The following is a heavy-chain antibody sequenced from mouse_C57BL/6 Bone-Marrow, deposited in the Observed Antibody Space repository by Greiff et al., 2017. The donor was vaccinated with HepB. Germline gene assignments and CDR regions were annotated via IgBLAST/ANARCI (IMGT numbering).Heavy chain of an antibody. CDR3: AREITTTYYFDY. CDR2: ISYDGSN. J-gene: IGHJ2*01. D-gene: IGHD1-1*01. Sequence: VQLQQSGPGLVKPSQSLSLTCSVTGYSITSGYYWNWIRQFPGNKLEWMGYISYDGSNNYNPSLKNRISITRDTSKNQFFLKLNSVTTEDTATYYCAREITTTYYFDYWGQGTTLTVSS. CDR1: GYSITSGYY. V-gene: IGHV3-6*01.